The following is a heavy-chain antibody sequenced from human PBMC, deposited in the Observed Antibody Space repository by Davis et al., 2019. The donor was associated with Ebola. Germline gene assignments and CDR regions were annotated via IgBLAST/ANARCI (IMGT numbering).Heavy chain of an antibody. V-gene: IGHV4-39*01. CDR1: GDSITTNNYY. CDR2: IYSFGST. D-gene: IGHD3-10*01. CDR3: ARGQSGSDYSLWQY. J-gene: IGHJ4*02. Sequence: MPSETLSLTCTVSGDSITTNNYYWGWIRQPPGKGLEWIGSIYSFGSTYNNPSLRSRVTTSVDTSKNQFSLKLNSVTAADTAVYYCARGQSGSDYSLWQYWGQGTLVTVSS.